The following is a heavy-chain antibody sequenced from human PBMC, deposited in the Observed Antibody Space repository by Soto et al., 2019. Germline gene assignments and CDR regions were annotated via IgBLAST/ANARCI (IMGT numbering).Heavy chain of an antibody. Sequence: ASVKVSCKTSGYTFTAYYMHWVRQAPGQGLEWIGWITPNSGGTNYAQKFQGRVTMTRDTSINTAYMELNSRSSDDTAVYYCARSGTGWATNWFDPWGQGTLVTVSS. CDR1: GYTFTAYY. CDR2: ITPNSGGT. CDR3: ARSGTGWATNWFDP. V-gene: IGHV1-2*02. J-gene: IGHJ5*02. D-gene: IGHD6-19*01.